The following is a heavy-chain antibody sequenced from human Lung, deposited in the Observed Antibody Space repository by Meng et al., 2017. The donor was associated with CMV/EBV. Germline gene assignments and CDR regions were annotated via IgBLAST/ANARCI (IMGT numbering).Heavy chain of an antibody. D-gene: IGHD3-22*01. V-gene: IGHV3-48*03. CDR1: GFTFSSYE. J-gene: IGHJ4*02. CDR2: ISSSGSTI. CDR3: AREGVYYDSSGYLDY. Sequence: GESXKISXAASGFTFSSYEMNWVRQAPGKGLEWVSYISSSGSTIYYADSVKGRFTISRDNAKNSLYLQMNSLRAEDTAVYYCAREGVYYDSSGYLDYWGQGTXVTVSS.